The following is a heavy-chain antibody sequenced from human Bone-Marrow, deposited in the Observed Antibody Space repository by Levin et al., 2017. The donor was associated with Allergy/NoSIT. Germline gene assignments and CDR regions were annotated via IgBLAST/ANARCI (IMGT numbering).Heavy chain of an antibody. Sequence: SETLSLTCAVYGGSFSGYYWSWIRQPPGKGLEWIGEINHSGSTNYNPSLKSRVTISVDTSKNQFSLKLSSVTAADTAVYYCARGFGPRDYWGQGTLVTVSS. CDR1: GGSFSGYY. D-gene: IGHD3-10*01. CDR3: ARGFGPRDY. J-gene: IGHJ4*02. V-gene: IGHV4-34*01. CDR2: INHSGST.